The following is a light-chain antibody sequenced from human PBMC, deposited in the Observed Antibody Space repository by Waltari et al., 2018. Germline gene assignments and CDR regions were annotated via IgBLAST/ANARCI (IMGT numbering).Light chain of an antibody. CDR2: ATS. CDR3: QQSYRTPPLT. V-gene: IGKV1-39*01. Sequence: DIQMTQSPSSLSASVGDRVTITCRASQSISGYLNWYQQKPGKAPKVLIYATSRLQSGVPSSFSGSGSGTDFTLTITSLQPEDFATYYCQQSYRTPPLTFGGGTKVEIK. CDR1: QSISGY. J-gene: IGKJ4*01.